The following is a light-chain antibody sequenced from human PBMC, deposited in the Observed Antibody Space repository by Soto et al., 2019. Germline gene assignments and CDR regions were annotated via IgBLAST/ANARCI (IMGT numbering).Light chain of an antibody. CDR2: DAS. J-gene: IGKJ4*01. V-gene: IGKV3-15*01. CDR1: QTIRSD. Sequence: IVMTQYPVTLSLSHGERATLSCRASQTIRSDLAWYQQKPGQAPRLLISDASTRATGIPARFNGSGSGTEFTLAISSLQSEDFAIYYCHQYNTWPLTFGGGTMVDI. CDR3: HQYNTWPLT.